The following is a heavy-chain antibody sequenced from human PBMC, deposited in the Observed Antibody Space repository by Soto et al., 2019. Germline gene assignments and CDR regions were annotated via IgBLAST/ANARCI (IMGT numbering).Heavy chain of an antibody. J-gene: IGHJ6*02. CDR2: IWYDGSNK. CDR1: GFTFSSYG. V-gene: IGHV3-33*01. Sequence: GGSLRLSCAASGFTFSSYGMHWVRQAPGKGLEWVAVIWYDGSNKYYADSVKGRFTISRDNSKNTLYLQMNSLRAEDTAVYYCARVEDIVSPMDVWGQGTTVTVSS. CDR3: ARVEDIVSPMDV. D-gene: IGHD2-15*01.